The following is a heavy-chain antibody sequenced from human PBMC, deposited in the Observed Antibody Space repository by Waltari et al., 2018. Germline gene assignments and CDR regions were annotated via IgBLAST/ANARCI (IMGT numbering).Heavy chain of an antibody. J-gene: IGHJ4*02. V-gene: IGHV3-72*01. D-gene: IGHD3-16*01. Sequence: EVQLVESGGGLVQPGGSLRLPCAASGFTSRDHYMDWVRQAPGKGLEWVGRIRNKNKNYTTEYAASVKGRFTISRDESKNSLYLQMNSLKTEDTAMYFCARGAYSNDYWGQGTLVTVSS. CDR3: ARGAYSNDY. CDR2: IRNKNKNYTT. CDR1: GFTSRDHY.